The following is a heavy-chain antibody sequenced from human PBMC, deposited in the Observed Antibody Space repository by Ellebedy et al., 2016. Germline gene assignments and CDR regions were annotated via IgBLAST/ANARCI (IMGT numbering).Heavy chain of an antibody. J-gene: IGHJ5*02. V-gene: IGHV1-8*01. CDR1: GYTFTSYD. CDR2: MNPNSGNT. CDR3: ARGRGRTMVRGNWFDP. Sequence: ASVKVSXXASGYTFTSYDINWVRQATGQGLEWMGWMNPNSGNTGYAQKFQGRVTMTRNTSISTAYMELSSLRSEDTAVYYCARGRGRTMVRGNWFDPWGQGTLVTVSS. D-gene: IGHD3-10*01.